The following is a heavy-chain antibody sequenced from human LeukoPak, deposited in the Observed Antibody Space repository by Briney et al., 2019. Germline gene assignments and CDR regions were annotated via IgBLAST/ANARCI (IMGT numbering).Heavy chain of an antibody. Sequence: SETLSLICTVCGASIMTYYWGWTRHPPEGGLEWIGYMSTRGSTRYNTSLKSRITQSLDTSKNHVSLRQRSANAPDPARKYLWRRSVSGHSVYFDFWGLGTLVSVS. J-gene: IGHJ4*02. D-gene: IGHD4-23*01. V-gene: IGHV4-4*09. CDR1: GASIMTYY. CDR3: WRRSVSGHSVYFDF. CDR2: MSTRGST.